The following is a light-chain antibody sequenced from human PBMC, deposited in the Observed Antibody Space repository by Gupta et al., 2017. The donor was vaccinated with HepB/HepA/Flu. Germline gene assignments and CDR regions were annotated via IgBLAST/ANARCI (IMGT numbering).Light chain of an antibody. V-gene: IGLV2-14*03. J-gene: IGLJ2*01. CDR3: CSYTSSNTLA. CDR2: DVT. Sequence: QSALPQPASVSGSPGQSITISCTGTSSDVGRYDYVSWYQQHPGKAPKLMIYDVTSRPSGVSNRFSGSKSGNSASLTISGRQAEDEADYYCCSYTSSNTLAFGGGTKLTVL. CDR1: SSDVGRYDY.